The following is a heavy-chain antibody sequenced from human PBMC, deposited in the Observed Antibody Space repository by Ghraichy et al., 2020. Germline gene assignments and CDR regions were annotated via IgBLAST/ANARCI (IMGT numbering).Heavy chain of an antibody. D-gene: IGHD1-7*01. CDR2: IYHGGDT. Sequence: SCAVSGYSISSGYYWGWIRQPPGKGLEWVGSIYHGGDTYYNPSLKSRVTISVDTSKNQFSLKLSSVTAADTAVYYCARHGSGTTRAFDPWGQGTLVTVSS. CDR1: GYSISSGYY. CDR3: ARHGSGTTRAFDP. J-gene: IGHJ5*02. V-gene: IGHV4-38-2*01.